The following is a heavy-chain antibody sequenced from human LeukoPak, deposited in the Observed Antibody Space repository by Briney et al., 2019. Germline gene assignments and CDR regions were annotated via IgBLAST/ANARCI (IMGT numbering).Heavy chain of an antibody. D-gene: IGHD3-10*01. CDR3: AREFGGSASGAGY. Sequence: KTGGSLRLSCAASGFTFSFYSMNWVRQAPGKGLEWVSSMSVSSGLIYYADSVKGRFTVSRDNAKNSLYLQMNSLRAEDTAVYYCAREFGGSASGAGYWGQGTLVTVSS. CDR2: MSVSSGLI. J-gene: IGHJ4*02. V-gene: IGHV3-21*01. CDR1: GFTFSFYS.